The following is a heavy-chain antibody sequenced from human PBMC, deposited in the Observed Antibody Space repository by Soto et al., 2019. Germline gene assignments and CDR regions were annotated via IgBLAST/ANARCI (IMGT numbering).Heavy chain of an antibody. CDR2: INHSGST. D-gene: IGHD2-2*01. Sequence: SETLSLTCAVYGGSFSGYYWSWIRQPPGKGLEWIGEINHSGSTNYNPSLKSRVTISVDTSKNQFSLKLSSVTAADTAVYYCARGFPVPAALDYWGQGTLVTVS. CDR3: ARGFPVPAALDY. CDR1: GGSFSGYY. J-gene: IGHJ4*02. V-gene: IGHV4-34*01.